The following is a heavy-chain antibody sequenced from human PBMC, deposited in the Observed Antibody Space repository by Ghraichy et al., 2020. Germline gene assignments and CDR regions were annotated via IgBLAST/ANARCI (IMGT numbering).Heavy chain of an antibody. CDR1: GGSFSGYY. V-gene: IGHV4-34*01. Sequence: SETLSLTCAVYGGSFSGYYWSWIRQPPGKGLEWIGEINHSGSTNYNPSLKSRVTISVDTSKNQFSLKLSSVTAADTAVYYCARVSGYYDILTGTSRGGVVDYWGQGTLVTVSS. J-gene: IGHJ4*02. CDR2: INHSGST. D-gene: IGHD3-9*01. CDR3: ARVSGYYDILTGTSRGGVVDY.